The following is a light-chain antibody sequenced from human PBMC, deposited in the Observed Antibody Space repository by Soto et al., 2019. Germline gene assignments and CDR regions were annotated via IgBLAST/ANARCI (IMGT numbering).Light chain of an antibody. CDR3: QQYNNWPGT. Sequence: EIVLTQSPGTLSVSPGERATLSCRASQSVSSKLAWYQQKPGQAPRLLFYGASTGATGIPDRFSGSGSETEFTLSISSLQYEDFAVYYYQQYNNWPGTFGQGTKVEIK. CDR2: GAS. CDR1: QSVSSK. V-gene: IGKV3-15*01. J-gene: IGKJ1*01.